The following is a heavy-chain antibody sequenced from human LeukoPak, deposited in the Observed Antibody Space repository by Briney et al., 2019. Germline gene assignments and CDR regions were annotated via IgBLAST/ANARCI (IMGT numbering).Heavy chain of an antibody. D-gene: IGHD3-22*01. CDR3: ARQDMIVVVSFDY. Sequence: SETLSLTCTVSGGSISSSSSYWGWIRQPPGKGLEWIGSIYYSGSTYYNPSLKSRVTISVDTSKNQFSLKLSSVTAADTAVYYCARQDMIVVVSFDYWGQGTLVTVSS. CDR1: GGSISSSSSY. CDR2: IYYSGST. V-gene: IGHV4-39*01. J-gene: IGHJ4*02.